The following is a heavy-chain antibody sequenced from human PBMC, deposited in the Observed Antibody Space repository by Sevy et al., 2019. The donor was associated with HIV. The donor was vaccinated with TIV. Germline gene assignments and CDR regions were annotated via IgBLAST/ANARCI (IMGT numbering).Heavy chain of an antibody. CDR3: ARDKMRGSFDI. CDR1: GFTFSSYD. Sequence: GGSLRLSCAASGFTFSSYDKNWVRQAPGKGLEWVSFITTSGGTIYYADSVKGRFTVSRDSAENSLYLQMNSLRVEDTAVYYCARDKMRGSFDIWGQGTMVTVSS. CDR2: ITTSGGTI. D-gene: IGHD3-10*01. V-gene: IGHV3-48*01. J-gene: IGHJ3*02.